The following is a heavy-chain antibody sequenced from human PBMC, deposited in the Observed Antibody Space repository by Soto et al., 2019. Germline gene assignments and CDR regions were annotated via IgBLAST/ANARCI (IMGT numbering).Heavy chain of an antibody. J-gene: IGHJ5*02. V-gene: IGHV1-69*02. CDR1: GGTFSSYT. CDR2: IIPILGIA. D-gene: IGHD6-6*01. Sequence: SVKVSCKASGGTFSSYTISWVRQAPGQGLEWMGRIIPILGIANYAQKFQGRVTITADKSTSTAYMELSSMRSEDTAVYYCAFVKYRSPAYWFDPWCQAILVTVS. CDR3: AFVKYRSPAYWFDP.